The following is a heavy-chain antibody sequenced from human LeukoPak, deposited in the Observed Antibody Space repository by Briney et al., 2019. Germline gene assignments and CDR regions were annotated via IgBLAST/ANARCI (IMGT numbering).Heavy chain of an antibody. D-gene: IGHD5-24*01. CDR1: GYTFTSYG. CDR3: AVGLEMATTGSVSF. Sequence: ASVKVSCKASGYTFTSYGISWVRQAPGQGLEWMGWISAYNGNTNYAQKLQGRVTMTTDTSTSTAYMELSSLRSEDTAVYYCAVGLEMATTGSVSFWGQGTLVTVSS. V-gene: IGHV1-18*01. CDR2: ISAYNGNT. J-gene: IGHJ4*02.